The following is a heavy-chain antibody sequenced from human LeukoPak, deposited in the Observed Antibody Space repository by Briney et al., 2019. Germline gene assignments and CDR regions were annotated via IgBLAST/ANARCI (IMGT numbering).Heavy chain of an antibody. CDR3: ARDYCSSTSCPFDY. CDR1: GGSISSGGYY. V-gene: IGHV4-31*03. D-gene: IGHD2-2*01. CDR2: IYYSGST. J-gene: IGHJ4*02. Sequence: PSETLSLTCTVSGGSISSGGYYWSWIRQHPGKGLEWIGYIYYSGSTYYNPSLKSRVTISVDTSKNQFSLKLSSVTAADTAVYYCARDYCSSTSCPFDYWGQGTLVTVSS.